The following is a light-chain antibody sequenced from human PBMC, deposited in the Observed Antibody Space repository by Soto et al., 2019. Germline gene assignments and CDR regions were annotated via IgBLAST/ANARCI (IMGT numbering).Light chain of an antibody. CDR1: QSVSSY. V-gene: IGKV3-11*01. CDR2: DAS. CDR3: QRRSNWPL. J-gene: IGKJ4*01. Sequence: EIVLTQSPATLSLSPGERATLSCRASQSVSSYLAWYQQKPGQAPRLLIYDASNRATGIPARFSGSGSGTDFTLTISILEYENFAVYYCQRRSNWPLFGGGSKVEIK.